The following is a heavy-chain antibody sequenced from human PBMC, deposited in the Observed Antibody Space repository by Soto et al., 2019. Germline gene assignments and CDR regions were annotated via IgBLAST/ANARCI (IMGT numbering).Heavy chain of an antibody. CDR2: IIPIFGSP. J-gene: IGHJ6*02. Sequence: QVQLVQSGAEVKKPGSSVKVSCTASGGAFIRYGISWVRQAPGQGLEWMGRIIPIFGSPNYAQRFKGRVTVSADISTNTAYMTLSSLKSEDTAVYYCAGQPNDQEDYYNGMEVWGQGTPVTVSS. CDR3: AGQPNDQEDYYNGMEV. D-gene: IGHD2-8*01. CDR1: GGAFIRYG. V-gene: IGHV1-69*06.